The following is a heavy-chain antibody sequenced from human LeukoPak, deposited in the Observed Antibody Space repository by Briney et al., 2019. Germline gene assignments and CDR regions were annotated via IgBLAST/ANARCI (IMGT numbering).Heavy chain of an antibody. V-gene: IGHV1-8*01. D-gene: IGHD5-18*01. J-gene: IGHJ6*03. CDR2: MNPNSGDT. CDR1: GYTFTNYD. Sequence: GASVKVSCKASGYTFTNYDINWVRQASGQGLEWMGRMNPNSGDTGYAQKFQGRVTMTRNTSISTAYMELSSLRSEDTAVYYCARAPGDSYGYYYYYYMDVWGKGTTVTVSS. CDR3: ARAPGDSYGYYYYYYMDV.